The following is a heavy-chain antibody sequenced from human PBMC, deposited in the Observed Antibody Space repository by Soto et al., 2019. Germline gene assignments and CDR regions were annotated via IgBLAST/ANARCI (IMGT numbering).Heavy chain of an antibody. D-gene: IGHD6-13*01. CDR1: GGSFSGYY. CDR3: ARGRTAAGRFDY. V-gene: IGHV4-34*01. Sequence: SETLSLTCAVYGGSFSGYYWSWIRQPPGKGLEWIGEINHSGSTNYNPSLKSRVTISVDTSKNHFSLKLSSVTAADTAVYYCARGRTAAGRFDYWGQGTLVTVSS. CDR2: INHSGST. J-gene: IGHJ4*02.